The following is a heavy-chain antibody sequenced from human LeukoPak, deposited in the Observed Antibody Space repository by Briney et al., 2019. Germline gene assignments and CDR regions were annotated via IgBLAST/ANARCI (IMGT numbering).Heavy chain of an antibody. CDR2: ISGTNNYT. CDR1: GFTFSDFY. V-gene: IGHV3-11*06. D-gene: IGHD3-10*01. Sequence: GGSLRLSCAASGFTFSDFYMSWIRQAPGKGLEWVSYISGTNNYTNYADSVKGRFTISRDNAKNSLYLQMNSLRAEDTAVYYCARGEYYFDYWGQGTLATVSS. CDR3: ARGEYYFDY. J-gene: IGHJ4*02.